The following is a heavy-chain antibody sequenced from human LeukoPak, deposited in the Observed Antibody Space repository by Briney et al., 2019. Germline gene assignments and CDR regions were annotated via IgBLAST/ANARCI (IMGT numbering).Heavy chain of an antibody. CDR3: ARVVGATSEFDY. Sequence: EASVKVSCKASGYTFTGYYMHWVRQAPGQGLEWMGWINPNSGGTNYAQKFQGRVTMTRDTSISTAYMELSSLRSEDTAVYYCARVVGATSEFDYWGQGTLVTVSS. D-gene: IGHD1-26*01. V-gene: IGHV1-2*02. J-gene: IGHJ4*02. CDR2: INPNSGGT. CDR1: GYTFTGYY.